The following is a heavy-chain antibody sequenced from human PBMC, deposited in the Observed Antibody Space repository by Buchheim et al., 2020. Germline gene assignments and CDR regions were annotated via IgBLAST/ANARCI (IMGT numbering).Heavy chain of an antibody. D-gene: IGHD1-20*01. Sequence: QLVGSGGGLVQPGGSLRLSCVATGFTVGSNYMSWVRQAPGKGLEWVSIVYSGGNTHYADSVKGRFIISRDRSKNTVHLQMNSLRPEDTAVYYCASLRSPLTANYYYGLDVWGQGAT. CDR2: VYSGGNT. CDR3: ASLRSPLTANYYYGLDV. V-gene: IGHV3-66*02. CDR1: GFTVGSNY. J-gene: IGHJ6*02.